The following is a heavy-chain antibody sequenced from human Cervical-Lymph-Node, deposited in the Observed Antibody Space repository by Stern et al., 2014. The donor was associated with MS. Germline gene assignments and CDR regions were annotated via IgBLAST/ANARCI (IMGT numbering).Heavy chain of an antibody. CDR1: GYVFTSYE. Sequence: QVQLVQSGAEVKKPGVSVKVSCKASGYVFTSYEINWVRQATGQGLEWMGWVNPKSDNTGYAQKFQGRVTLTKNISTNTVYIEMSSLRSEDTAVYYCARGRCSSNSCYDYYGLDVWGQGTAVTVSS. D-gene: IGHD2-2*01. CDR2: VNPKSDNT. J-gene: IGHJ6*02. CDR3: ARGRCSSNSCYDYYGLDV. V-gene: IGHV1-8*01.